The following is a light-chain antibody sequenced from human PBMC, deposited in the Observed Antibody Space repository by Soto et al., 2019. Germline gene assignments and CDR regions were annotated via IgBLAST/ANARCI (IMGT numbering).Light chain of an antibody. V-gene: IGKV1-12*01. CDR1: QNISTW. CDR3: QQANILPIT. J-gene: IGKJ5*01. Sequence: IQMTQSESCLSPSXGGRVTITXXASQNISTWLAWYQQKPGKAPELLIFAASVLQGGVPSRVSGSGSGTDFTLTISSLQPEDFATYYCQQANILPITFGQGTRLEIK. CDR2: AAS.